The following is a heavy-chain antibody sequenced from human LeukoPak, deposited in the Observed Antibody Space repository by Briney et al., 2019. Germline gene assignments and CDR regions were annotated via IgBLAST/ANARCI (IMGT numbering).Heavy chain of an antibody. CDR1: GFTFSYYG. V-gene: IGHV3-33*01. D-gene: IGHD2-21*02. CDR3: ARGNCGGDCPLVH. CDR2: IWYDGSNK. J-gene: IGHJ4*02. Sequence: GRSLRLSCAASGFTFSYYGMHWVRQAPGKGLEWVAIIWYDGSNKYYADSVKGRFTISRDNSKNTLYLQMNSLRAEDTAVYYCARGNCGGDCPLVHWGQGTLVTVSS.